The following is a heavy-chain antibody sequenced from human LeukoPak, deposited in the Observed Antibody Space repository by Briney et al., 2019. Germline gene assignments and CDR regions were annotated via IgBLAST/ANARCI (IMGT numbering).Heavy chain of an antibody. CDR1: GGSISSYF. J-gene: IGHJ3*02. V-gene: IGHV4-59*01. D-gene: IGHD3-10*01. CDR2: VYYSGST. CDR3: ARGPLYYYGSGSEAFDI. Sequence: SETLSLTCTVSGGSISSYFWSWIRQPPGKGLEWIGYVYYSGSTNYNPSLKSRVTISVDTSKKQFSLKLSSATAADTAVYYCARGPLYYYGSGSEAFDIWGQGTMVTVSS.